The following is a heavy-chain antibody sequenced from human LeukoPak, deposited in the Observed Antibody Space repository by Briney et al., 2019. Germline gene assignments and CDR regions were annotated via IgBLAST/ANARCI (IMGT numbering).Heavy chain of an antibody. CDR1: RYTFTSYY. J-gene: IGHJ4*02. CDR3: ARDTLMTTVTTSNYFDY. D-gene: IGHD4-11*01. V-gene: IGHV1-46*01. Sequence: ASVKVSCKASRYTFTSYYMHWVRQAPGQGLEWMGVINPSGGSTSYAQKFQGRVTMTRDTSTSTVYMELSSLRSEDTAVYYCARDTLMTTVTTSNYFDYWGQGTLVTVSS. CDR2: INPSGGST.